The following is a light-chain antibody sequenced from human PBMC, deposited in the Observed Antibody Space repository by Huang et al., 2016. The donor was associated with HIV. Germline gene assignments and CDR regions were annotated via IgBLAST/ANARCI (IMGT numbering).Light chain of an antibody. CDR3: QQRSNLIT. V-gene: IGKV3-11*01. CDR2: DAS. Sequence: EIVLTQSPATVSLSPGERATLSCRASQSVSSYFAWYQQKPGQAPRLLSYDASNRATGIPARFSGSGSGTDFTLTISSLEPEDFAVYYCQQRSNLITFGQGTRLEIK. J-gene: IGKJ5*01. CDR1: QSVSSY.